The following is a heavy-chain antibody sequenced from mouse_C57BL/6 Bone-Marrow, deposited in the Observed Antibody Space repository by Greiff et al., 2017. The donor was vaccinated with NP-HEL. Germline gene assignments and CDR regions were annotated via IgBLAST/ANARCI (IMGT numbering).Heavy chain of an antibody. D-gene: IGHD1-2*01. Sequence: VQGVESGAELARPGASVKLSCKASGYTFTSYGISWVKQRTGQGLEWIGEIYPRSGNTYYNEKFKGKATLTADKSSSTAYMELRSLTSEDSAVYFCARPHYYGKVYFDYWGQGTTLTVSS. CDR2: IYPRSGNT. V-gene: IGHV1-81*01. CDR1: GYTFTSYG. J-gene: IGHJ2*01. CDR3: ARPHYYGKVYFDY.